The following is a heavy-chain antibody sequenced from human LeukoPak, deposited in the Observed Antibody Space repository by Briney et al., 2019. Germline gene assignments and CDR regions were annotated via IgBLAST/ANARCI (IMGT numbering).Heavy chain of an antibody. CDR1: GGSISSSSYY. CDR2: IYYSGST. J-gene: IGHJ4*02. D-gene: IGHD3-22*01. V-gene: IGHV4-39*01. CDR3: ASFQTYYYDSSGYYSFDY. Sequence: SETLSLTCTVSGGSISSSSYYWGWIRQPPGKGLEWIGSIYYSGSTYYNPSLKSRVTISVDTSKNQFSLKLSSVTAADTAVYYCASFQTYYYDSSGYYSFDYWGQGTLVTVSP.